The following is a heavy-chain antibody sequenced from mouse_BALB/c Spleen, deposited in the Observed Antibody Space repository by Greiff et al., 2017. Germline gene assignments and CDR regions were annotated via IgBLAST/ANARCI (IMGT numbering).Heavy chain of an antibody. J-gene: IGHJ3*01. CDR1: GYSITSDYA. Sequence: EVKLMESGPGLVKPSQSLSLTCTVTGYSITSDYAWNWIRQFPGNKLEWMGYISYSGSTSYNPSLKSRISITRDTSKNQFFLQLNSVTTEDTATYYCAIYRYDAWFAYWGQGTLGTVSA. D-gene: IGHD2-14*01. V-gene: IGHV3-2*02. CDR3: AIYRYDAWFAY. CDR2: ISYSGST.